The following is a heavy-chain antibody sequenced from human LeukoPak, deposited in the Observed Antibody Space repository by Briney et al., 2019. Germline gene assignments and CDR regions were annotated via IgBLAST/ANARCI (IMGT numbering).Heavy chain of an antibody. J-gene: IGHJ4*02. CDR3: ARVGTYGSGSYLSWLDY. D-gene: IGHD3-10*01. CDR2: IYYSGST. CDR1: GGSISSYY. Sequence: SETLSLTCTVSGGSISSYYWSWIRQPRGKGLEWIGYIYYSGSTNYNPSLKSRVTISVDTSKNQFSLKLSSVTAADTAVYYCARVGTYGSGSYLSWLDYWGQGTLVTVSS. V-gene: IGHV4-59*01.